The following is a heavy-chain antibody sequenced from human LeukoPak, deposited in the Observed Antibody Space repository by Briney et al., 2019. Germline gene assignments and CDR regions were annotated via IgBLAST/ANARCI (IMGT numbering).Heavy chain of an antibody. J-gene: IGHJ4*02. CDR1: GFTFSSYA. V-gene: IGHV3-23*01. Sequence: GGSLRLSCAAPGFTFSSYAMSWVRQAPGKGLEWVSAISGSGGSTYYADSVKGRFTISRDNSKNTLYLQMNSLRAEDTAVYYCAKDLRGYYYDSSADYWGQGTLVTVSS. CDR3: AKDLRGYYYDSSADY. CDR2: ISGSGGST. D-gene: IGHD3-22*01.